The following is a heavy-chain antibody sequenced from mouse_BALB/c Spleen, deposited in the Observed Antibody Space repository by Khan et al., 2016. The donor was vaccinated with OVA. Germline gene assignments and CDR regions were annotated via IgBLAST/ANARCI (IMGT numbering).Heavy chain of an antibody. CDR1: GYSITSGYG. J-gene: IGHJ2*01. CDR2: ISYSGST. V-gene: IGHV3-2*02. Sequence: EVQLQESGPGLVKPSQSLSLTCTVTGYSITSGYGWNWIRQFPGNKLAWMGYISYSGSTNYNPSPKSRISITRDTSKNQFFLQLNSVTTEDTATXYCARTARINCWGQGTTLTVSS. CDR3: ARTARINC. D-gene: IGHD1-2*01.